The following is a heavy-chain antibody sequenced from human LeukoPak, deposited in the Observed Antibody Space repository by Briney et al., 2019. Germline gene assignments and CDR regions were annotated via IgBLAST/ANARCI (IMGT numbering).Heavy chain of an antibody. D-gene: IGHD2-2*01. CDR1: GFTFSSYS. Sequence: GGSLRLSCAASGFTFSSYSMNWVRQAPGKGLEWVSSISSNSSYIYYADSVKGRFTISRDNAKNSLYLQMNSLRAEDTAVYYCARDLGYCSSTSCQDGMDVWGQGTTVTVSS. J-gene: IGHJ6*02. V-gene: IGHV3-21*01. CDR2: ISSNSSYI. CDR3: ARDLGYCSSTSCQDGMDV.